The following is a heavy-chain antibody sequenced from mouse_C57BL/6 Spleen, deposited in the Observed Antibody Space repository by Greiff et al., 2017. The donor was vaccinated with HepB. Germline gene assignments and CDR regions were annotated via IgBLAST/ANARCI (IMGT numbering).Heavy chain of an antibody. V-gene: IGHV2-2*01. Sequence: QVQLQQSGPGLVQPSQSLSITCTVSGFSLPSYGVHWVRQSPGKGLEWLGVLWSGGSTDYNAAFISRLSISTDNSKIQCFFKMNSLQADEPAIYYCATGSSYAWFADWGQGTLVTGSA. CDR3: ATGSSYAWFAD. CDR2: LWSGGST. D-gene: IGHD1-1*01. J-gene: IGHJ3*01. CDR1: GFSLPSYG.